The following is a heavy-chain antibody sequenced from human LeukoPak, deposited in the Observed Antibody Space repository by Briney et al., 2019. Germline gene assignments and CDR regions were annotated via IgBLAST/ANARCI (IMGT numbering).Heavy chain of an antibody. CDR3: ARSFLSIAAAATDY. Sequence: PGGSLRLSCAASGFTFSSYSMNWVRQAPGKGLEWVSSISSSSSYIYYADSVKGRFTISRDNAKNSLYLQMNSLRAEDTAVNYCARSFLSIAAAATDYWGQGTLVTVSS. V-gene: IGHV3-21*01. CDR2: ISSSSSYI. D-gene: IGHD6-13*01. J-gene: IGHJ4*02. CDR1: GFTFSSYS.